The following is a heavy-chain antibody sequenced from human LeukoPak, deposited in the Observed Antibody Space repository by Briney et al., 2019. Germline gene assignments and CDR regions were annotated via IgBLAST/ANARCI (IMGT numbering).Heavy chain of an antibody. J-gene: IGHJ6*03. D-gene: IGHD2-8*01. CDR3: ARDPRYCSNGVCHPNYYYYYMDV. V-gene: IGHV3-30*04. CDR2: ISHDGSDK. CDR1: GFTFSNHV. Sequence: GGSLRLSCAGSGFTFSNHVLHWVRQSPGKGLEWMSLISHDGSDKYYADSVKGRFTISRDNSKNTLYLQMNSLRAEDTALYYCARDPRYCSNGVCHPNYYYYYMDVWGKGTTVTVSS.